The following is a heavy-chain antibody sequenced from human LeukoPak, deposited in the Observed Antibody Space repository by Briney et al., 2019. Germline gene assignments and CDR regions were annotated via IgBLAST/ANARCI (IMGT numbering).Heavy chain of an antibody. CDR2: ISYDGSNK. Sequence: GGSLRLSCAASGFTFSSYAMHWVCQAPGKGLEWVAIISYDGSNKYYADSVKGRFTISRDDSKNTLYLQMNSLRAEDTAVYYCARGAQMAVTQPLDYWGQGTLVTVSS. CDR3: ARGAQMAVTQPLDY. J-gene: IGHJ4*02. D-gene: IGHD2-21*02. CDR1: GFTFSSYA. V-gene: IGHV3-30*04.